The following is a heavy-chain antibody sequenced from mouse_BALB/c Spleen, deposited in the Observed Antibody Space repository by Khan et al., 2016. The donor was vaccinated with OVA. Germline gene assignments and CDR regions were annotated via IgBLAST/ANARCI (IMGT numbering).Heavy chain of an antibody. D-gene: IGHD1-1*01. Sequence: QVQLQHSGAELARPGASVKMSCKASGYIFTNYMMHWVKQRPGQGLEWIGDINPSNDYSNYNQNFKDKATLTADKSSSTAYMQLSSLTSEDSAVYYCARGGYGSFGFWGQGTLVTVSA. CDR2: INPSNDYS. V-gene: IGHV1-4*01. CDR1: GYIFTNYM. J-gene: IGHJ3*01. CDR3: ARGGYGSFGF.